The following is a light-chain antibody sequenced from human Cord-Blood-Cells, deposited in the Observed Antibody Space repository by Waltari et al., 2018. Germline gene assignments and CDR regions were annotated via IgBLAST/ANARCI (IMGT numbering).Light chain of an antibody. Sequence: QSALTQPASVSGSPGRSITISCTATSSDVGGDNYVSWYQQLPGKGPKLMIYDVSKRPSGVSNRFSGSKSGNTASLTISGLQAEDEADYYCSSYTSSSTYVFGTGTKVTVL. CDR3: SSYTSSSTYV. J-gene: IGLJ1*01. V-gene: IGLV2-14*01. CDR2: DVS. CDR1: SSDVGGDNY.